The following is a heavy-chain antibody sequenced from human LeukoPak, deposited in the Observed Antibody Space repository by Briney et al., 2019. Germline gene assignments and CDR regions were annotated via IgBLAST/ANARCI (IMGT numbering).Heavy chain of an antibody. Sequence: SVKVFCKASGGTFSSYAISWVRQAPGQGLEWMGRIIPIFGTANYAQKFQGRVTITTDESTSTAYMELSSLRSEDTAVYYCASSVEMATINFDYWGQGTLVTVSS. CDR2: IIPIFGTA. V-gene: IGHV1-69*05. CDR1: GGTFSSYA. J-gene: IGHJ4*02. CDR3: ASSVEMATINFDY. D-gene: IGHD5-24*01.